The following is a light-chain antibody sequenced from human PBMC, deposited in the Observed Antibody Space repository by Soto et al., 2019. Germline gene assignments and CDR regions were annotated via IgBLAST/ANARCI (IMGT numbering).Light chain of an antibody. CDR3: PQYDISPST. CDR2: GAS. Sequence: EIVLTQSPGTLSLSPGERATLSCRASQSVSSSSLAWYQQKPGKAPRLLIYGASSRATGIPDRFSGSRSGTDLSRTSSILERVAVSVSYCPQYDISPSTVGTGTKVEI. V-gene: IGKV3-20*01. CDR1: QSVSSSS. J-gene: IGKJ1*01.